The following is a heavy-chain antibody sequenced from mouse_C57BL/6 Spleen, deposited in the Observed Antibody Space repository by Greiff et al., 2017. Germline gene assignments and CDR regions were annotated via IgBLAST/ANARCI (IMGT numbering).Heavy chain of an antibody. CDR2: ISYDGSN. V-gene: IGHV3-6*01. Sequence: VQLKESGPGLVKPSQSLSLTCSVTGYSITSGYYWNWIRQFPGNKLEWMGYISYDGSNNYNPSLKNRISITRDTSKNQFFLKLNSVTTEDTATYYCARDYYEDYFDDWGQGTTLTVSS. CDR3: ARDYYEDYFDD. D-gene: IGHD1-1*01. CDR1: GYSITSGYY. J-gene: IGHJ2*01.